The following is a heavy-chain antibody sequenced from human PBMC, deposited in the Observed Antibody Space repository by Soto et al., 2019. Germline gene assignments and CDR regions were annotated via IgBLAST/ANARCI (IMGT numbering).Heavy chain of an antibody. V-gene: IGHV1-24*01. CDR2: FDPEDGKT. Sequence: QVHLIQSGAEVKKPGASVKVSCKVSGYTLTELSMHWVRQAPGKGLEWMGGFDPEDGKTTSAQKFQGRVTVTEDTYTDTAYMELXXXXXXXXXXXXXXXXXXXWLQSPFDYWGQGTLVTVXS. J-gene: IGHJ4*02. CDR1: GYTLTELS. D-gene: IGHD5-12*01. CDR3: XXXXXXWLQSPFDY.